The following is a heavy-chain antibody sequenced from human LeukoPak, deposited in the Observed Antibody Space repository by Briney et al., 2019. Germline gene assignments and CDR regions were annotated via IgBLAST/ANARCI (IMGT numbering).Heavy chain of an antibody. Sequence: HRASVKVSCKASGYTFTGYYIHWVRQAPGQGLEWMGWINPNSGGTNFPQRFQGRVTMTRDTSISTAYMELTRLRSDDTAVYYCAREITGTVYFGYWGQGTLVTVSS. D-gene: IGHD1-20*01. CDR1: GYTFTGYY. CDR3: AREITGTVYFGY. J-gene: IGHJ4*02. CDR2: INPNSGGT. V-gene: IGHV1-2*02.